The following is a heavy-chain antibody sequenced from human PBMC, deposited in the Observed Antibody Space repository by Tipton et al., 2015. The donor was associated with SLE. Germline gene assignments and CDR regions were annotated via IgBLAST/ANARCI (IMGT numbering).Heavy chain of an antibody. J-gene: IGHJ4*02. Sequence: TLSLTCTVSGGSISSSYSYWGWIRQSPGKGLEWIASIYYSGTTYFNPSLRSRATISLDTSKNQFSLNLSSVTAADTAVYYCARHGSSWYIVNFDFWGQGMLVTVSS. D-gene: IGHD6-13*01. V-gene: IGHV4-39*07. CDR1: GGSISSSYSY. CDR2: IYYSGTT. CDR3: ARHGSSWYIVNFDF.